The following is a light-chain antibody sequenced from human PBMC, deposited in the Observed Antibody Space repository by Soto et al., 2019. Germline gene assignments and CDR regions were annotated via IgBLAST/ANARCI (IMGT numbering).Light chain of an antibody. Sequence: ETMITQSPAALYSSPGDRVTLSCRATQSVTYNLAWYQQKPGQAPRLLIYGTSSRATGIPDRFGGSGSGTDFTLTISRLEPEDFAVYYCQQYGSSPVTFGQGTRLEIK. CDR3: QQYGSSPVT. J-gene: IGKJ5*01. V-gene: IGKV3-20*01. CDR1: QSVTYN. CDR2: GTS.